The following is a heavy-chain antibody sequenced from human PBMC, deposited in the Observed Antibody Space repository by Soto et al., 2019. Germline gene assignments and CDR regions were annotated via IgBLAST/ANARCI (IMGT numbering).Heavy chain of an antibody. CDR2: LWGSAHST. V-gene: IGHV3-23*01. CDR1: TFTFSAYA. D-gene: IGHD4-17*01. Sequence: GGSLRLSCTTSTFTFSAYAMMWVRQAPGKGLQWVSSLWGSAHSTNYADSVKGRFTISRDNSKNTLYLQVNSLRTEDTATYYCARDPNGDYIGAFHIWGQGIMVTVSS. CDR3: ARDPNGDYIGAFHI. J-gene: IGHJ3*02.